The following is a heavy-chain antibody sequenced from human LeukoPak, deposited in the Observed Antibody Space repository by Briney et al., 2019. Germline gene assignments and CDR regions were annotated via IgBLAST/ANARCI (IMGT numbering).Heavy chain of an antibody. Sequence: GGSLRLSCAASGFTLSSYEMNWVRQAPGKGLEWVSYISGSGSATYYSDSVKGRFTISGDNAKNSVYLQMNSLRAEDTAVYYCARNERTGGSLDYWGQGTLVTVSS. D-gene: IGHD7-27*01. J-gene: IGHJ4*02. CDR2: ISGSGSAT. CDR1: GFTLSSYE. CDR3: ARNERTGGSLDY. V-gene: IGHV3-48*03.